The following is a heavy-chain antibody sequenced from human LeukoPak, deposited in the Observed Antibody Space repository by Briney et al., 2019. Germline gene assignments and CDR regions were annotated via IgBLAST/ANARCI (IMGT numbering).Heavy chain of an antibody. J-gene: IGHJ4*02. CDR3: GRAVSGIFDY. V-gene: IGHV6-1*01. CDR2: TYYRSKWSN. CDR1: GDSVSSNTFT. D-gene: IGHD6-19*01. Sequence: SQTLSLSCAISGDSVSSNTFTWNWIRQSPSRGLEGLGKTYYRSKWSNYYSVSVKSRITINPDTSTNQFSLQLNSVSPEDTAVYYCGRAVSGIFDYWGQGTLVTVSP.